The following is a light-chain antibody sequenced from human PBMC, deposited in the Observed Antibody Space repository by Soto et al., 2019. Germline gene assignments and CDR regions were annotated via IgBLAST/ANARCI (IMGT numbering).Light chain of an antibody. Sequence: QSVLTQPASVSGSLGQSITISCTGTSSDVGYYDYVSWYQQHPGNAPKRLIYAVSTRPSGISNRFSGSKSGNTASLTISGLQAEDEADYYCSSYTTSTLWVFGGGTQLTVL. CDR3: SSYTTSTLWV. V-gene: IGLV2-14*01. CDR1: SSDVGYYDY. J-gene: IGLJ3*02. CDR2: AVS.